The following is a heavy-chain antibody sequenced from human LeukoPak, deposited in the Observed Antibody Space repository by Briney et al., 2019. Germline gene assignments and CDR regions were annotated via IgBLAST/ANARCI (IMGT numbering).Heavy chain of an antibody. J-gene: IGHJ3*02. CDR2: ISGSGDST. V-gene: IGHV3-23*01. CDR1: GFTFSSYA. Sequence: PGGSLRLSCAASGFTFSSYAMSWVRQAPGKGLEWVSAISGSGDSTYYADSVKGRFTISRDNSKNTLYLQMNSLRAEDTAVYYCAKDGSQWGEYCSSTSCSDAFDIWGQGTMVTVSS. D-gene: IGHD2-2*01. CDR3: AKDGSQWGEYCSSTSCSDAFDI.